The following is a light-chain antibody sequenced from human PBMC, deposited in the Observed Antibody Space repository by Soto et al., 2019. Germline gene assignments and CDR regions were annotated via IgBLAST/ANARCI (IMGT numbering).Light chain of an antibody. Sequence: EIVLTQSPATLSLSPGERATLSCRASQSVSSYLAWYQQKPGQAPRLLIYDASNEATGIPARFSGSGSGTDFPLTISSLEPEDFAVYYCQQRSNLLTFGPGTKVDIK. CDR2: DAS. V-gene: IGKV3-11*01. CDR1: QSVSSY. CDR3: QQRSNLLT. J-gene: IGKJ3*01.